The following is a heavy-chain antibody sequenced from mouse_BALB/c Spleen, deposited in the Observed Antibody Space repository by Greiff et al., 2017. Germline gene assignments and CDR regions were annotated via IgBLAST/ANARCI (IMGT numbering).Heavy chain of an antibody. V-gene: IGHV5-17*02. D-gene: IGHD1-1*02. CDR3: ARRELSYAMDY. CDR2: ISSGSSTI. J-gene: IGHJ4*01. Sequence: EVMLVESGGGLVKPGGSLKLSCAASGFTFSSFGMHWVRQAPEKGLEWVAYISSGSSTIYYADTVKGRFTISRDNPKNTLFLQMTSLRSEDTAMYYCARRELSYAMDYWGQGTSVTVSS. CDR1: GFTFSSFG.